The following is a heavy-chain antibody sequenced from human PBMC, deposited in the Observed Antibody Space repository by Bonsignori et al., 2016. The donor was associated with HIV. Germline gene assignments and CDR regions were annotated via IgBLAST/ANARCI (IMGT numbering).Heavy chain of an antibody. Sequence: VRQAPGKGLEWVSVIYSGGSTYYADSVKGRFTISRDNSKNTLYLQMNSLRAEDTAVYYCARDIGGSGWVDYWGQGTLVTVSS. CDR2: IYSGGST. V-gene: IGHV3-53*01. J-gene: IGHJ4*02. CDR3: ARDIGGSGWVDY. D-gene: IGHD6-19*01.